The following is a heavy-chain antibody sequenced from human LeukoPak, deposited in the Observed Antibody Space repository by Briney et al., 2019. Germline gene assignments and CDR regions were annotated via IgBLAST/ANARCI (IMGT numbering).Heavy chain of an antibody. J-gene: IGHJ6*04. V-gene: IGHV4-59*01. D-gene: IGHD3-10*01. CDR3: ARLARVSLIRGVTGYHSLDV. CDR1: GGSTNSFY. Sequence: YPSETLSLTCTVSGGSTNSFYWSWIRQPPGGGLEWIGYIYYSGSTNYNPSLKSRVTISVDTSKNQFSLKLSSVTAADTAVSYCARLARVSLIRGVTGYHSLDVWGKGTKVTVSS. CDR2: IYYSGST.